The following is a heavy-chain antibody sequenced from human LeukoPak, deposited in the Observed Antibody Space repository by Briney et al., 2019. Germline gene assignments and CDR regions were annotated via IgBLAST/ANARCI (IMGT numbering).Heavy chain of an antibody. Sequence: QPGGSLRLSCTASGFTFSSYWMSWVRQAPGKGLEWVANIKQDGSEKTYVDSVKGRFTISRDNAKNSLSLQMSSLGADDTAVYYCARGGMGTTTSVDYWGQGILVTVSS. J-gene: IGHJ4*02. CDR1: GFTFSSYW. V-gene: IGHV3-7*01. CDR3: ARGGMGTTTSVDY. D-gene: IGHD1-14*01. CDR2: IKQDGSEK.